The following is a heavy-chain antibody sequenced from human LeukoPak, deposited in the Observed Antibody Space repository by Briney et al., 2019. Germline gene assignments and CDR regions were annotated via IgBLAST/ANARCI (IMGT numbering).Heavy chain of an antibody. CDR1: GYTFTSYD. V-gene: IGHV1-8*01. CDR2: MNPNSGNT. Sequence: ASVKVSCKASGYTFTSYDINWVRQATGQGLEWMGWMNPNSGNTGYAQKFQGRVTMTRNTSISTAYMELSSLRSEDTAVYYRARTLSGSWYFSNYYGMDVWGQGTTVTVSS. J-gene: IGHJ6*02. CDR3: ARTLSGSWYFSNYYGMDV. D-gene: IGHD6-13*01.